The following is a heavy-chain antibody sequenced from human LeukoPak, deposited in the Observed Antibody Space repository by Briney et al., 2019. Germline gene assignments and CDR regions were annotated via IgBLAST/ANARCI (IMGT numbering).Heavy chain of an antibody. Sequence: ASVKVSCKASGYTFTSYYMHWVRQAPGQGLEWMGIINPSGGSTSYAQKFQGRVTMTRDMSTSTVYMELSSLRSEDTAVYYCARDSDCYGPVVVISYGMDYWGQGTLVTVSS. J-gene: IGHJ4*02. D-gene: IGHD2-21*01. CDR2: INPSGGST. CDR3: ARDSDCYGPVVVISYGMDY. CDR1: GYTFTSYY. V-gene: IGHV1-46*01.